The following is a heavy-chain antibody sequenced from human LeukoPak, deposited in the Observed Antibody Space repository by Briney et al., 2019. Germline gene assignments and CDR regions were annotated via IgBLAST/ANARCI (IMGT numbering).Heavy chain of an antibody. D-gene: IGHD3-10*01. J-gene: IGHJ5*02. Sequence: ASVKVSCKASGYTFTGYYMHWVRQAPGQGLEWMGWINPNSGGTNYAQKFQGRVTMTRDTSISTAYMELSRLRSEDTAVYYCARGTYYYGSGSSNWFDPWGQGTLVTVSS. CDR3: ARGTYYYGSGSSNWFDP. CDR2: INPNSGGT. CDR1: GYTFTGYY. V-gene: IGHV1-2*02.